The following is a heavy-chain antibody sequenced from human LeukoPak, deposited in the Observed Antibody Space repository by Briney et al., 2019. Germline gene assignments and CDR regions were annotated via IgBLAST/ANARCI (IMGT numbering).Heavy chain of an antibody. Sequence: SETLSLTCTVSGGSISSYYWSWIRQPPGKGLEWIGYIYYSGSINYNPSLKSRVTISVDTSKNQFSLRLSSVTAADTAVYYCARDGVGGTPDYWGQGTLVTVSS. V-gene: IGHV4-59*12. CDR2: IYYSGSI. J-gene: IGHJ4*02. CDR1: GGSISSYY. CDR3: ARDGVGGTPDY. D-gene: IGHD3-16*01.